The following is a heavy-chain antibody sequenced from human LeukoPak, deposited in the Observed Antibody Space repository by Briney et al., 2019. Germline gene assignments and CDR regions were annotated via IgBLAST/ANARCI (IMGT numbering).Heavy chain of an antibody. D-gene: IGHD3-22*01. CDR1: GFLLSNYD. J-gene: IGHJ4*02. Sequence: GGSLRLSCAASGFLLSNYDMSWVRQAPGRRLEWVSGIGASGDRTYYADSVKGRFTISRDNSKNTLYLQMNSLRAEDTAVYYCAKGSAYYYDSSGYYFDYWGQGTLVTVSS. CDR3: AKGSAYYYDSSGYYFDY. V-gene: IGHV3-23*01. CDR2: IGASGDRT.